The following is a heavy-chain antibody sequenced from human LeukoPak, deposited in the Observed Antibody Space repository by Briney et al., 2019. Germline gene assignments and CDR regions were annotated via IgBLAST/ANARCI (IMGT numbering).Heavy chain of an antibody. D-gene: IGHD6-13*01. V-gene: IGHV3-53*01. CDR1: GFTVSNSF. CDR2: IYSGGTT. J-gene: IGHJ4*02. CDR3: ARDDRIAAAGTFDY. Sequence: GGSLRLSCAASGFTVSNSFMSWVRQAPGKGLEWVSVIYSGGTTYYADSVKGRFTISRDNSENTLYLQMNSLRAEGTALYYCARDDRIAAAGTFDYWGQGTLVTVSS.